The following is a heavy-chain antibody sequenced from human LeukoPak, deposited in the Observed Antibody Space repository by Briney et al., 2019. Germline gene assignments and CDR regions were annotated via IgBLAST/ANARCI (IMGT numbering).Heavy chain of an antibody. J-gene: IGHJ4*02. CDR2: ITTKAEGGTT. Sequence: TGGSLRLSCAASGCTFSNAWMNWVRQAPGKGLEWVGRITTKAEGGTTDYAAPVKGRFSISRDDSKNTVYLQMNSLKTEDTAVYYCASYGSGSHDYWGQGSLGTVSS. D-gene: IGHD3-10*01. CDR3: ASYGSGSHDY. V-gene: IGHV3-15*01. CDR1: GCTFSNAW.